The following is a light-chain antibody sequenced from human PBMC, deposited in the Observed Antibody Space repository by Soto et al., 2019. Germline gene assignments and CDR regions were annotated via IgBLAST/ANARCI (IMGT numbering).Light chain of an antibody. J-gene: IGKJ1*01. CDR2: KAS. Sequence: DVHMTQFPATLSASVLYRVTITCRASQSIDTWLAWHQQKPGQAPKLLISKASSLESGVPSRFSGSGSGTEFTLTISSLQPDDSATYYCQQYNSYRAFGQGTKVDIK. V-gene: IGKV1-5*03. CDR1: QSIDTW. CDR3: QQYNSYRA.